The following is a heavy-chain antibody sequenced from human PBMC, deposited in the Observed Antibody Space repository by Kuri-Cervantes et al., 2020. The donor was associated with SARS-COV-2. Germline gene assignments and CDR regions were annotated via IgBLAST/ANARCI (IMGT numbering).Heavy chain of an antibody. J-gene: IGHJ3*02. CDR3: ASDHNQDAFDI. Sequence: GGSLRLSCAASGFTFSSYSMNWVRQAPGKGLEWVSYISSSGSTIYYADPVKGRFTISRDNAKNSLYLQMNSLRAEDTAVYYCASDHNQDAFDIWGQGTMVTVSS. CDR1: GFTFSSYS. CDR2: ISSSGSTI. D-gene: IGHD1-14*01. V-gene: IGHV3-48*04.